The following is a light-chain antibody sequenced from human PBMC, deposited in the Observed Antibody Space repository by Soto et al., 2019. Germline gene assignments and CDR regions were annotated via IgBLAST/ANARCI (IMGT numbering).Light chain of an antibody. J-gene: IGKJ2*01. CDR1: QSITNY. CDR2: AAS. CDR3: QQSHSAKYT. V-gene: IGKV1-39*01. Sequence: DIQMTQSPSSLSASVRDRVTITCRASQSITNYLSWYQQKTGKDPKHLIYAASRLQSGGPSRFSGSGSDTDFTITISSLQAEDFATYYCQQSHSAKYTFGQGTNMEIK.